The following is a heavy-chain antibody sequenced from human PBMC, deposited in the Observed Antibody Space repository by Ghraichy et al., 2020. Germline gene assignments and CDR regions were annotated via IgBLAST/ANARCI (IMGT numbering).Heavy chain of an antibody. CDR3: ARDIPTYCSGDSCYNDY. D-gene: IGHD2-15*01. V-gene: IGHV4-38-2*02. CDR1: DYSITRGYY. J-gene: IGHJ4*02. CDR2: IYHNGNT. Sequence: SETLSLTCTVSDYSITRGYYWGWIRQPPGKGLEWIASIYHNGNTFYNPSLKSRVTISVDTSKNQFSLKLTSVTAADTAVYYGARDIPTYCSGDSCYNDYWGQGTLVTVSS.